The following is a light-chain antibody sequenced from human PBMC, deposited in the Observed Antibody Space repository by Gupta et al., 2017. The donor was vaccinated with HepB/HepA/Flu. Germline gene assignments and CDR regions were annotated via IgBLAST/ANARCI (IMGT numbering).Light chain of an antibody. CDR2: RNS. V-gene: IGKV2-24*01. CDR1: QSLVHSNGNTY. Sequence: DIVMTQTLLASPVTLGQPASTSCQSRQSLVHSNGNTYVSWLQKRPGQPPRLLIERNSNSGTGVPDRFSGSGAGTAFTLKISRVEAEDVGVYYCIQATPFPRTFGQGTKVEIK. CDR3: IQATPFPRT. J-gene: IGKJ1*01.